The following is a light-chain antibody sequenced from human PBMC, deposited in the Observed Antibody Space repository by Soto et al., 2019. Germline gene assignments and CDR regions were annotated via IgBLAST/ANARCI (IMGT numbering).Light chain of an antibody. Sequence: VMTQSPATLSVSPGERATLSCRASQSVSSNLAWFQQKPGQAPRLLIYGASTTATGIPARFSGSGSGTEFILTISSLQSEDFAVYYCQQYNNWPLTFGGGTKVDIK. V-gene: IGKV3-15*01. J-gene: IGKJ4*01. CDR1: QSVSSN. CDR3: QQYNNWPLT. CDR2: GAS.